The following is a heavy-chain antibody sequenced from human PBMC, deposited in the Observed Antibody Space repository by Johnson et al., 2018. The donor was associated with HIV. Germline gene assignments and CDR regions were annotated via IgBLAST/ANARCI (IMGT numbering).Heavy chain of an antibody. CDR3: AREATYYDYVWGSYAFDI. CDR1: GFTFSDYY. CDR2: ISSSGSTI. D-gene: IGHD3-16*01. J-gene: IGHJ3*02. V-gene: IGHV3-11*04. Sequence: QMHLVESGGDLVKPGGSLRLSCAASGFTFSDYYMSWIRQAPGKGLEWVSYISSSGSTIYYADSVKGRFTISRDNAKNSLYLQMNSLRAEDTAVYYCAREATYYDYVWGSYAFDIWGQGTMVTVSS.